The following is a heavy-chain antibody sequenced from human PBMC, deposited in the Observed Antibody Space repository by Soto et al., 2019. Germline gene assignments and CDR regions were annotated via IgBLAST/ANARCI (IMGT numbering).Heavy chain of an antibody. CDR2: IIPIFGTA. Sequence: QVQLVQSGAEVKKPGSSVKVSCKASGGTFSSYAISWVRQAPGQVLEWMGGIIPIFGTANYAQKFQGRVTITADESTSTAYMELISLRSEDTAVYYCAREGTRDGYNNFDYWGQGTLVTVSS. CDR3: AREGTRDGYNNFDY. J-gene: IGHJ4*02. D-gene: IGHD5-12*01. CDR1: GGTFSSYA. V-gene: IGHV1-69*01.